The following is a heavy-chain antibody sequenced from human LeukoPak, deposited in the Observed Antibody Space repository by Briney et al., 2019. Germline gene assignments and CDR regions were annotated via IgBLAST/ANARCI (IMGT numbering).Heavy chain of an antibody. CDR2: IYSGGST. V-gene: IGHV3-53*01. J-gene: IGHJ4*02. CDR1: GISVSSNY. Sequence: PGGSLRLSCAASGISVSSNYMSWVRQAPGKGLEWVSVIYSGGSTYYADSVKGRFTISRDNSKNTLYLQMNSLRAEDTAVYYCARDGWEGGLDYWGQGTLVTVSS. D-gene: IGHD1-26*01. CDR3: ARDGWEGGLDY.